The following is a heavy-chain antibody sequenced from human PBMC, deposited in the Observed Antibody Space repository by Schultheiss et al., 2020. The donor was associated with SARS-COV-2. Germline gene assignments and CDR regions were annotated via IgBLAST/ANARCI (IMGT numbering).Heavy chain of an antibody. Sequence: GESLKISCKGSGYSFTSYWIGWVRQMPGKGLEWMGIIYPGDSDTRYSPSFQGQVTISADKSISTAYLQWSSLKASDTAMYYCARRSAAGGWYEEWFDPWGQGTLVTVSS. V-gene: IGHV5-51*01. D-gene: IGHD6-19*01. CDR2: IYPGDSDT. CDR1: GYSFTSYW. J-gene: IGHJ5*02. CDR3: ARRSAAGGWYEEWFDP.